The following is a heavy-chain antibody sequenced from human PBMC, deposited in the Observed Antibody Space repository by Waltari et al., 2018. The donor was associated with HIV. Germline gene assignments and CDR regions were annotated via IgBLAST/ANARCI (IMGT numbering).Heavy chain of an antibody. J-gene: IGHJ6*02. V-gene: IGHV3-30*18. D-gene: IGHD4-17*01. Sequence: QVQLVESGGGVVQPGRSLRLSCAASGSTFSSYGMHWVRQAPGKGLEWVVVISYDGSNKYYADSVKGRFTISRDNSKNTLYLQMNSLRAEDTAVYYCAKDRHGVTIYGMDVWGQGTTVTVSS. CDR3: AKDRHGVTIYGMDV. CDR1: GSTFSSYG. CDR2: ISYDGSNK.